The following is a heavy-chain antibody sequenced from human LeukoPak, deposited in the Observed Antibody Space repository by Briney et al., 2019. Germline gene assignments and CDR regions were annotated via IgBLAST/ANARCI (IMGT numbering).Heavy chain of an antibody. CDR3: TRVAHSSGYWRYYFDY. D-gene: IGHD3-22*01. Sequence: GGSLRPSCTASGFTFGDYAMSWVRQAPGKGLELVGLIRSKAYGGTTEYAASVKGRFTISRDDSKSIAYLQMNSLKTEDTAVYYCTRVAHSSGYWRYYFDYWGQGTLVTVSS. V-gene: IGHV3-49*04. J-gene: IGHJ4*02. CDR2: IRSKAYGGTT. CDR1: GFTFGDYA.